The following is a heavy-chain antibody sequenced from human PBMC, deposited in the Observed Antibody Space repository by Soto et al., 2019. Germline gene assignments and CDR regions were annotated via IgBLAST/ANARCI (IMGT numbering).Heavy chain of an antibody. J-gene: IGHJ6*03. CDR2: ISGSGGST. CDR1: GFTFSSYA. D-gene: IGHD6-13*01. Sequence: GGSLRLSCAASGFTFSSYAMSWVRQAPGTELEWVSAISGSGGSTYYADSVKGRFTISRDNSKNTLFLQMNSLRAEDTAVYYCAKGDSSSWTYFYYYYMDVWGKGTTVTVSS. CDR3: AKGDSSSWTYFYYYYMDV. V-gene: IGHV3-23*01.